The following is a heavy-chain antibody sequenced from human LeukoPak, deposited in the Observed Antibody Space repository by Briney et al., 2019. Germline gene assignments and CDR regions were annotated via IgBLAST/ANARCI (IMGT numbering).Heavy chain of an antibody. CDR1: RFTLSNYW. Sequence: PGGSLRLSCAASRFTLSNYWMSWVRQAPGKGLEWVANIKQDGSETYYVDSVKGRFTISRDNAKNSLSLQMNSLRAEDTAVYYCAGQGRRYSYGHDYWGQGTLVTVSS. D-gene: IGHD5-18*01. CDR3: AGQGRRYSYGHDY. V-gene: IGHV3-7*01. CDR2: IKQDGSET. J-gene: IGHJ4*02.